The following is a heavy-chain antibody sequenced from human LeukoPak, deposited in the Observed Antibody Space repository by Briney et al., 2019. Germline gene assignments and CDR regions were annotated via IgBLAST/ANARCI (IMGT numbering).Heavy chain of an antibody. V-gene: IGHV3-30*18. Sequence: GGSLRLCCAASGFTFSSYGMHWVRQAPGKGLEWVAVISYDGSNKYYADSVKGRFTISRDNSKNTLYLQMNSLRAEDTAVYYCAKDTVDTAMDTYYFDYWGQGTLVTVSS. D-gene: IGHD5-18*01. J-gene: IGHJ4*02. CDR3: AKDTVDTAMDTYYFDY. CDR2: ISYDGSNK. CDR1: GFTFSSYG.